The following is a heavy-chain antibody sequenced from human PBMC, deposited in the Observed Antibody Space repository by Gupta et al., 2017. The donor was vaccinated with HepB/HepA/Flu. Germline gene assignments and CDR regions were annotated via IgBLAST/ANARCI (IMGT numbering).Heavy chain of an antibody. V-gene: IGHV1-2*02. J-gene: IGHJ6*02. Sequence: QVQLVQSGAEVKKPGASVKVSCKASGYTVTDYYIHWVRQAPGQGLPWMGWINPNSGRTNYAQNLEGRVTMTSDTSISTVFMELSSLTSDDTGVYYCARVQVYSSSSPWFYSGMDVWGQGTTVTVSS. D-gene: IGHD6-6*01. CDR2: INPNSGRT. CDR3: ARVQVYSSSSPWFYSGMDV. CDR1: GYTVTDYY.